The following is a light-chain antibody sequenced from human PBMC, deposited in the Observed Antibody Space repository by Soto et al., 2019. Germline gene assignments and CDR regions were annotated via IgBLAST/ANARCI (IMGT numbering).Light chain of an antibody. CDR3: QQYGSSPWT. V-gene: IGKV4-1*01. J-gene: IGKJ1*01. CDR1: QIVVYSSNNKNY. CDR2: WAS. Sequence: DIVMTQSPGSLAVSLGERATINFKSIQIVVYSSNNKNYLAWYQQKPGQPPKLLIYWASTRESGVPDRFSGSGSGTDFTLTISRLEPEDFAVYYCQQYGSSPWTFGQGTKVDIK.